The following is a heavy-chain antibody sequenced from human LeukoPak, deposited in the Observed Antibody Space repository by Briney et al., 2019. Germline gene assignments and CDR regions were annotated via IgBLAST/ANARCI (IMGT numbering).Heavy chain of an antibody. CDR1: GGAINSYY. V-gene: IGHV4-59*01. J-gene: IGHJ4*02. Sequence: SETLSLTCTVSGGAINSYYWSWIRRPPGKGLEWIGYISYSGSTNYNPSLKSRDTISLDTSKNQFFLKLSSVTAADTALYYCARGNANWGQGTLVTVSS. CDR3: ARGNAN. CDR2: ISYSGST.